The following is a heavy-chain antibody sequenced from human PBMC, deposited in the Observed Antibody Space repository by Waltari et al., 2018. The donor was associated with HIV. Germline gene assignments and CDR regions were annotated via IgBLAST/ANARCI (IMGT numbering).Heavy chain of an antibody. D-gene: IGHD1-7*01. Sequence: QVQLVESGVGVVQPGGSLSTSCAASGFTYRSYGVHWVRQAPGKGLGWVAFIRYDGSNKYYADSVKGRFTISRDNSKNTLYLQMNSLRAEDTAVYYCAKEYNWNYVRYFDYWGQGTLVTVSS. V-gene: IGHV3-30*02. J-gene: IGHJ4*02. CDR2: IRYDGSNK. CDR3: AKEYNWNYVRYFDY. CDR1: GFTYRSYG.